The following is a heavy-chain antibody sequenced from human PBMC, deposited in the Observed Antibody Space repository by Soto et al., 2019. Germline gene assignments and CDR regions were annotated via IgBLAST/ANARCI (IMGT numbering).Heavy chain of an antibody. CDR3: ARAPPITMIVVVIRYHPYGMDV. CDR1: GYTFTSYA. V-gene: IGHV1-3*01. D-gene: IGHD3-22*01. Sequence: ASVKVSCKASGYTFTSYAMHWVRQAPGQRLEWMGWINAGNGNTKYSQKFQGRVTITRDTSASTAYMELSSLRSEDTAVYYCARAPPITMIVVVIRYHPYGMDVWGQGTTVTVSS. CDR2: INAGNGNT. J-gene: IGHJ6*02.